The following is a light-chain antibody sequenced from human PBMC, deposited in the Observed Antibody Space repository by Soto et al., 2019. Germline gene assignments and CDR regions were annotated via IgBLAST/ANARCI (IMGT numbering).Light chain of an antibody. CDR1: QSISSY. CDR3: QXSYSTPPT. J-gene: IGKJ1*01. Sequence: SLSAXVXDRVTXTCRASQSISSYLNWYQQKPGKAPKILIYAESSLQSGVPSRFSGSGSGTDFTLTISSLQPEDFATYYCQXSYSTPPTXGQGTKVDI. V-gene: IGKV1-39*01. CDR2: AES.